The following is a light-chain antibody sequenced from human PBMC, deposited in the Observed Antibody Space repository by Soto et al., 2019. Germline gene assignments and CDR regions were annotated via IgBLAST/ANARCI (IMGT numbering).Light chain of an antibody. CDR3: QQYNNWPPYT. Sequence: EIVMTQSPATLSVSPGEGATLSCRASQSISSNLAWYQQKPGQAPRLLVYGASTRATGIPARFSGSGSGTEFTLTISSLQSEDFAVYYCQQYNNWPPYTFGPGTKVDIK. J-gene: IGKJ3*01. V-gene: IGKV3-15*01. CDR1: QSISSN. CDR2: GAS.